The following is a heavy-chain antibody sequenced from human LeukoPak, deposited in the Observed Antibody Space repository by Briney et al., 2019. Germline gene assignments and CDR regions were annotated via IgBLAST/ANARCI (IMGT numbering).Heavy chain of an antibody. J-gene: IGHJ4*02. CDR2: IWYDGSNK. CDR3: ANPIRGLYGY. V-gene: IGHV3-33*06. D-gene: IGHD3-10*01. Sequence: PGRSLRLSCAASGFTFSSYGMHWVRQAPGKGLEWVAVIWYDGSNKYYADSVKGRFTISRDNSKNTLYLQMNSLRAEDTAVYYCANPIRGLYGYWGQGTLVTVSS. CDR1: GFTFSSYG.